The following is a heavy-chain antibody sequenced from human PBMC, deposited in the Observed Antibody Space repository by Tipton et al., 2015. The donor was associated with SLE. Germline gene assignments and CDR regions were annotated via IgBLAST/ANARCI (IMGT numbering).Heavy chain of an antibody. J-gene: IGHJ4*02. Sequence: SLRLSCPAFGFTFSPYGILWVRQAPGKGLEWVSVIWHAGITQKNADSVMGRFTISRDNAKNTLYLQMNSLRAEDTAMYYCARGGYSSTTHFDYWGQGTLVTVSS. CDR1: GFTFSPYG. V-gene: IGHV3-33*01. CDR2: IWHAGITQ. D-gene: IGHD6-19*01. CDR3: ARGGYSSTTHFDY.